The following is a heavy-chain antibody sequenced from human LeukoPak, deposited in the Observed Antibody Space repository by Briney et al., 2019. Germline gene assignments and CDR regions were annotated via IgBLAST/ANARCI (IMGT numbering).Heavy chain of an antibody. Sequence: ASVKVSCKASGYTFTSCGISWVRQAPGQGLEWMGWISAYNGATNYAQNLQGRVTMTTDTSTSTAYMELRSLRPADTAVYYCARDTDWNVDFWGQGTLVTVSS. CDR2: ISAYNGAT. CDR3: ARDTDWNVDF. V-gene: IGHV1-18*01. CDR1: GYTFTSCG. J-gene: IGHJ4*02. D-gene: IGHD1-1*01.